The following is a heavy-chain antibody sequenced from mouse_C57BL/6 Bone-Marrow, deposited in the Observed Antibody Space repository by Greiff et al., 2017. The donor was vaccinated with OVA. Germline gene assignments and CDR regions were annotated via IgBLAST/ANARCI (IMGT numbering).Heavy chain of an antibody. CDR2: INPNNGGT. CDR1: GYTFTDYY. CDR3: ASFTTVVADY. D-gene: IGHD1-1*01. V-gene: IGHV1-26*01. Sequence: VQLQQSGPELVKPGASVKISCKASGYTFTDYYMNWVKQSHGKSLEWIGDINPNNGGTSYNQKFKGKATLTVDKSSSTAYMELRSLTSEDSAVYYCASFTTVVADYWGQGTTLTVSS. J-gene: IGHJ2*01.